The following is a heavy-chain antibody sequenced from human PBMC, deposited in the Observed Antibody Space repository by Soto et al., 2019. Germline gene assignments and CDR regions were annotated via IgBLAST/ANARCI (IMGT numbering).Heavy chain of an antibody. CDR1: GFAFSSHP. D-gene: IGHD3-10*01. CDR2: ISDSGGLT. V-gene: IGHV3-23*01. CDR3: ARRAIGSSRAFDI. Sequence: GGSLRLSCAASGFAFSSHPMSWVRQAPEKGLEWVSGISDSGGLTYNADPVKGRFTISRDNSKNTLYLQMNSLRAEDTAVYYCARRAIGSSRAFDIWGQGTMVTVSS. J-gene: IGHJ3*02.